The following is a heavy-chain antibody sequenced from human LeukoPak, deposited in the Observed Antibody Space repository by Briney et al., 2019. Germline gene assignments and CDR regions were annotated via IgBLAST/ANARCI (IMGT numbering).Heavy chain of an antibody. V-gene: IGHV4-61*02. J-gene: IGHJ4*02. Sequence: PSETLSLTCTVSGGSISSSGYYWSWLRQPAGKGLEWIGRIFTSGSTNYNPSLKRRVTISADTSNNQFSLKLSSVTAADTALYYCARDGKDGSYAILEYWGQGTLVTVSS. CDR1: GGSISSSGYY. CDR3: ARDGKDGSYAILEY. D-gene: IGHD1-26*01. CDR2: IFTSGST.